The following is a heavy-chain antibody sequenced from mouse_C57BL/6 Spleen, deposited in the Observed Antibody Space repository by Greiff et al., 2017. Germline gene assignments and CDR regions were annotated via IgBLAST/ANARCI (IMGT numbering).Heavy chain of an antibody. CDR2: IYPGDGDT. Sequence: VKVVESGPELVKPGASVKISCKASGYAFSSSWMNWVKQRPGKGLEWIGRIYPGDGDTNYNGKFKGKATLTADKSSSTGYMQLSSLTSEDSAVYFCARTSDAMDYWGQGTSVTVSS. J-gene: IGHJ4*01. CDR1: GYAFSSSW. CDR3: ARTSDAMDY. V-gene: IGHV1-82*01.